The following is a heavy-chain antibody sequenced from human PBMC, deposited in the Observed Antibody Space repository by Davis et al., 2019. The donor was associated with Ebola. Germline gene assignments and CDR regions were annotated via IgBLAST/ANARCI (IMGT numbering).Heavy chain of an antibody. Sequence: GESLKISCEGSGFTFSSYSMNWFRQAPGKGLEWVASISDRSDYIYYADSVKGRFTISRDNAKNSVFLQMNSLRVGDAAVYYCARDGSRDFDYWGQGTMVTVSS. CDR2: ISDRSDYI. CDR1: GFTFSSYS. D-gene: IGHD1-26*01. V-gene: IGHV3-21*01. CDR3: ARDGSRDFDY. J-gene: IGHJ4*02.